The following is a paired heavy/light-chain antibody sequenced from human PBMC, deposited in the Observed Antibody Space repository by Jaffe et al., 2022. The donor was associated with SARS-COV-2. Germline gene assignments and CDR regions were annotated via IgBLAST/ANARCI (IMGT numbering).Heavy chain of an antibody. V-gene: IGHV4-39*01. CDR3: ARRGYYYGSGSFASERPFDY. J-gene: IGHJ4*02. CDR1: GGSISSSSYY. CDR2: IYYSGST. Sequence: QLQLQESGPGLVKPSETLSLTCTVSGGSISSSSYYWGWIRQPPGKGLEWIGSIYYSGSTYYNPSLKSRVTISVDTSKNQFSLKLSSVTAADTAVYYCARRGYYYGSGSFASERPFDYWGQGTLVTVSS. D-gene: IGHD3-10*01.
Light chain of an antibody. CDR2: DVS. V-gene: IGLV2-11*01. Sequence: QSALTQPRSVSGSPGQSVTISCTGTSSDVGGYNYVSWYQQHPGKAPKLMIYDVSKRPSGVPDRFSGSKSGNTASLTISGLQAEDEADYYCCSYAGSYTFGGVFGGGTKLTVL. CDR3: CSYAGSYTFGGV. CDR1: SSDVGGYNY. J-gene: IGLJ3*02.